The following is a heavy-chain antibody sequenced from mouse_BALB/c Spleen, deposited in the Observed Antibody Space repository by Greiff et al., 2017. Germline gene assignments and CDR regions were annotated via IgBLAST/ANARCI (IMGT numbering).Heavy chain of an antibody. CDR1: GFTFSSYA. V-gene: IGHV5-9-3*01. J-gene: IGHJ3*01. CDR2: ISSGGSYT. CDR3: ARYDDSYYEGFAY. Sequence: EVKLMESGGGLVKPGGSLKLSCAASGFTFSSYAMSWVRQTPEKRLEWVATISSGGSYTYYPDSVKGRFTISRDNAKNTLYLQMSSLRSEDTAMYYCARYDDSYYEGFAYWGQGTLVTVSA. D-gene: IGHD2-3*01.